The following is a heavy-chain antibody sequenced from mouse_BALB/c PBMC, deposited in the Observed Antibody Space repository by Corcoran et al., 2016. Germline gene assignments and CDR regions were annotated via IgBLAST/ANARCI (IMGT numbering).Heavy chain of an antibody. Sequence: DVQLQESGPGLVKPSQSLSLTCSVTGYSITSGYYWNWIRQFPGNKLEWMGYISYDCSNHYNPSLKNRISITRDTSKNQFFLKLNSVTTADTATYYFARGDGNYRVWFAYWGQGLLVTVSA. D-gene: IGHD2-1*01. CDR2: ISYDCSN. CDR1: GYSITSGYY. CDR3: ARGDGNYRVWFAY. J-gene: IGHJ3*01. V-gene: IGHV3-6*02.